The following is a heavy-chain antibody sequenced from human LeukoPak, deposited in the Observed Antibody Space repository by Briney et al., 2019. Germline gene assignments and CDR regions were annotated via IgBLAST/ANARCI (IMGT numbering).Heavy chain of an antibody. D-gene: IGHD3-10*01. J-gene: IGHJ4*02. Sequence: GGSLRLSCSASGFTFSSSAMHWVRQAPGKGLEYVSGVSSNGGSTYYADSVKGRFTISRDNSENTLYLQMGSLRAEDTAVYYCVRDNYASGSPWFDYWGQGTLVAISS. V-gene: IGHV3-64D*06. CDR1: GFTFSSSA. CDR3: VRDNYASGSPWFDY. CDR2: VSSNGGST.